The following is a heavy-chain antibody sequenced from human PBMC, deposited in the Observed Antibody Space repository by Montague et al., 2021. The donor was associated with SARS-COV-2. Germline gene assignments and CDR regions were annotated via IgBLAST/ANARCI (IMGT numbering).Heavy chain of an antibody. CDR2: IYYSGSS. Sequence: SETLSLTCTVSGASVSSGSHYWIWIRQPPGKGLEFIGYIYYSGSSXYNPSLKSRVTISVDTSTNQVSLKVSSATAADSAVYFCARGAGYSYGDDYWGQGTLVTVSS. CDR1: GASVSSGSHY. J-gene: IGHJ4*02. D-gene: IGHD5-18*01. CDR3: ARGAGYSYGDDY. V-gene: IGHV4-61*01.